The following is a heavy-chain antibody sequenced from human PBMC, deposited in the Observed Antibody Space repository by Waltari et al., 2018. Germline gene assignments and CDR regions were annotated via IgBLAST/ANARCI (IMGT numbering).Heavy chain of an antibody. CDR2: ISSSSSYI. J-gene: IGHJ3*02. V-gene: IGHV3-21*01. D-gene: IGHD1-1*01. Sequence: EVQLVESGGGLVKPGGSLRLSCAASGFTFSSYSMNWVRQAPGKGLEWVSSISSSSSYIYYADSVKGRFTISRDNAKNSLYLQMNSLRAEDTAVYYCARDLNWNDAEDAFDIWGQGTMVTVSS. CDR1: GFTFSSYS. CDR3: ARDLNWNDAEDAFDI.